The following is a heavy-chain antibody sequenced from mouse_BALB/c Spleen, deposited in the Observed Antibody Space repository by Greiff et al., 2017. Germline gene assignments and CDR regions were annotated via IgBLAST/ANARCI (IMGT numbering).Heavy chain of an antibody. CDR2: IYPGDGDT. Sequence: VQLQQSGAELVRPGSSVKISCKASGHAFSSYWMNWVKQRPGQGLEWIGQIYPGDGDTNYNGKFKGKATLTADKSSSTAYMQLSSLTSEDSAVYFCARSYYYGSSPYYFDYWGQGTTLTVSS. V-gene: IGHV1-80*01. CDR3: ARSYYYGSSPYYFDY. J-gene: IGHJ2*01. CDR1: GHAFSSYW. D-gene: IGHD1-1*01.